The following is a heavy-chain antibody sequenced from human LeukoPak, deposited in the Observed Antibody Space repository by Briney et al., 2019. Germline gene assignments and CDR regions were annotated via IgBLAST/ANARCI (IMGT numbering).Heavy chain of an antibody. D-gene: IGHD5-12*01. CDR1: GGSSSGYY. CDR3: ARGERWLQFEC. J-gene: IGHJ4*02. Sequence: SETLSLTCAVYGGSSSGYYWSWIRQPPGKGLEWIGEINHSGSTNYNPSLKSRVTISVDTSKNQFSLKLSSVTAADTAVYYCARGERWLQFECWGQGTLVTVSS. V-gene: IGHV4-34*01. CDR2: INHSGST.